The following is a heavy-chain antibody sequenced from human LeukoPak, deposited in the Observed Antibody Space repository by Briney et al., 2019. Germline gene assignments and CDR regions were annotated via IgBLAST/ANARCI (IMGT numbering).Heavy chain of an antibody. V-gene: IGHV5-51*01. CDR3: ARRPFYYDSSGYLPPNAFDI. Sequence: GESLKISCKGSGYSFTSYWIGWVRQMPGKGLEWMGIIYPGDFDTRYSPSFQGQVTISADKSISTAYLQWSSLKASDTAMYYCARRPFYYDSSGYLPPNAFDIWGQGTMVTVSS. CDR1: GYSFTSYW. CDR2: IYPGDFDT. J-gene: IGHJ3*02. D-gene: IGHD3-22*01.